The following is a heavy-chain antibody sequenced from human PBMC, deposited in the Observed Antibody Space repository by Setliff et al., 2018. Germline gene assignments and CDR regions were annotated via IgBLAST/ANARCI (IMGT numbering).Heavy chain of an antibody. V-gene: IGHV1-3*01. Sequence: ASVKVSCKASGYTFTSYAMHWVRQAPGQRLEWMGWINAGNGNTKYSQKFQGRVTITADESTSTAYMELSSLRSEDTAVYYCARGLHSSGWYWAFDYWGQGTLVTVSS. CDR3: ARGLHSSGWYWAFDY. D-gene: IGHD6-19*01. CDR1: GYTFTSYA. CDR2: INAGNGNT. J-gene: IGHJ4*02.